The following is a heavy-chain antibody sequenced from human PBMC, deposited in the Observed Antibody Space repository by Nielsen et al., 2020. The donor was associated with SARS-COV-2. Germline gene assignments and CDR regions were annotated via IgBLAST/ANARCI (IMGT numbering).Heavy chain of an antibody. Sequence: SDTLSLTCTVSGGSISSTSNSWGWIRQPPGKGLEWVGTIYFGGSTHYNPSLKSRVTISIDTSKTQFSLKLNSVTAADTAVYYCARHVTYCSGGSCYSEWDYFDYWGQGTLVTVSS. CDR3: ARHVTYCSGGSCYSEWDYFDY. D-gene: IGHD2-15*01. CDR1: GGSISSTSNS. CDR2: IYFGGST. J-gene: IGHJ4*02. V-gene: IGHV4-39*01.